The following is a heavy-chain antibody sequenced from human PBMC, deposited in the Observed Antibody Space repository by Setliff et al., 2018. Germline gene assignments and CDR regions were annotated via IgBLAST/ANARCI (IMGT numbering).Heavy chain of an antibody. CDR2: ISGSGGNT. D-gene: IGHD1-26*01. CDR1: GFTFSSYA. Sequence: GGSLRLSCAASGFTFSSYAMNWVRQAPGKWLECVATISGSGGNTDYADSVKGRFTTSRDNSLGTLYLRMNSLRAEDTAIYYCAKDGGTTAFDMWGQGTMVTVSS. CDR3: AKDGGTTAFDM. V-gene: IGHV3-23*01. J-gene: IGHJ3*02.